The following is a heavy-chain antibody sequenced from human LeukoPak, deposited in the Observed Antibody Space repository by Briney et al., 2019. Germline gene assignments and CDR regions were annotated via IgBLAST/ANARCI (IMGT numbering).Heavy chain of an antibody. CDR1: GFTFSSYG. CDR2: ISNNGGYT. Sequence: PGRSLRLSCAASGFTFSSYGIHWVRQAPGKGLEWVSAISNNGGYTYYADSVQGRFTISRDNSKSTLCLQMNSLRAEDTAVYYCAKQLGYCSDGSCYFPYWGQGTLVTVSS. D-gene: IGHD2-15*01. J-gene: IGHJ4*02. CDR3: AKQLGYCSDGSCYFPY. V-gene: IGHV3-23*01.